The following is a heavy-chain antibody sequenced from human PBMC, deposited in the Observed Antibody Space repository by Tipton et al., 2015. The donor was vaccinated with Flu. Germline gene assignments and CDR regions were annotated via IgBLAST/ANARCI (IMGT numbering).Heavy chain of an antibody. CDR1: GFTFSAYE. CDR2: ISGRYNSV. V-gene: IGHV3-48*03. D-gene: IGHD2-8*01. J-gene: IGHJ1*01. CDR3: VRDLKEETLMAPGSWHH. Sequence: SLRLSCAASGFTFSAYEMHWVRQAPGKGLEWISYISGRYNSVYYAVSVKGRFTVSRDNAKSSLYLQMNNLRVDDTAVYYCVRDLKEETLMAPGSWHHWGLGTLVTVSS.